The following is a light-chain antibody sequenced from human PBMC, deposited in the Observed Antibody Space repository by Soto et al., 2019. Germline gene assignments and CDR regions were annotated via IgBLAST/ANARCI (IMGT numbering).Light chain of an antibody. CDR2: DAS. J-gene: IGKJ5*01. V-gene: IGKV3-11*01. CDR3: QQRSNWPPIT. Sequence: EIVMPQSNDTMSVYPGESDHIYCRSSQSVSSYLAWYQKKPGQAHRLLIYDASNRATGIPARFSGIGSGTDFTLTIRSLEPEDLAVYDCQQRSNWPPITGGQVTRLEIK. CDR1: QSVSSY.